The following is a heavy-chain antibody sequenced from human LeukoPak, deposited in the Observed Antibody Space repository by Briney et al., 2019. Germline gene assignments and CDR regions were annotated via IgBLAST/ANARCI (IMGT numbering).Heavy chain of an antibody. J-gene: IGHJ5*02. CDR1: GGSISSSSYY. V-gene: IGHV4-39*07. CDR3: ARDSPDCGSTTCYKDWFDP. D-gene: IGHD2-2*02. Sequence: SSETLSLTCTVSGGSISSSSYYWGWIRQPPVKGLEWIGSIYYSGGTYYNPSLQSRVTISVDTSKNHFSLKLSSVTAADTAVYYCARDSPDCGSTTCYKDWFDPWGQGTLVTVSS. CDR2: IYYSGGT.